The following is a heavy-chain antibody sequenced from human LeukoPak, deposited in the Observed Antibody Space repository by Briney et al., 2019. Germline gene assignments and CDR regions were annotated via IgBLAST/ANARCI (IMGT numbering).Heavy chain of an antibody. D-gene: IGHD5-12*01. J-gene: IGHJ4*02. Sequence: GESLKISCAASGFTFSTYSMNWVRQAPGKGLEWISYITSSSAIYYTDSVKGRFTVSRDNAKNSLYLQMNSLRAEDTAVYYCARDNRGYDYWGQGTLVTVSS. V-gene: IGHV3-48*04. CDR3: ARDNRGYDY. CDR1: GFTFSTYS. CDR2: ITSSSAI.